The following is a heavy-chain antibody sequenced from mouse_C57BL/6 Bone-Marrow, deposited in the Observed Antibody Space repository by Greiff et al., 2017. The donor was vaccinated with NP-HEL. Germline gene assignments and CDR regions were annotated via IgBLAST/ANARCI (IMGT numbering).Heavy chain of an antibody. Sequence: VKLMESGPGLVQPSQSLSITCTVSGFSLTSYGVHWVRQSPGKGLEWLGVIWSGGSTDYNAAFISRLSISKDNSKSQVFFKMNSLQADDTAIYYCATITTVVPYYFDYWGQGTTLTVSS. CDR3: ATITTVVPYYFDY. CDR2: IWSGGST. V-gene: IGHV2-2*01. D-gene: IGHD1-1*01. CDR1: GFSLTSYG. J-gene: IGHJ2*01.